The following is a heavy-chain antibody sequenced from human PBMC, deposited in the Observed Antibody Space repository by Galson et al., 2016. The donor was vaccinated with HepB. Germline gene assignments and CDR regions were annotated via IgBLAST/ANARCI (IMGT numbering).Heavy chain of an antibody. V-gene: IGHV5-51*01. D-gene: IGHD2-21*01. J-gene: IGHJ6*03. Sequence: QSGAEVTKPGESLRISCKGSGSSFISYWIGWVRQMPGKGLEWMGIIYPGDSEIRYSPSFQGQVTISADVSTGTAYLQWSSLQASDSAIYYCARHVDCCYYMDVWGEGTTVTVSS. CDR3: ARHVDCCYYMDV. CDR1: GSSFISYW. CDR2: IYPGDSEI.